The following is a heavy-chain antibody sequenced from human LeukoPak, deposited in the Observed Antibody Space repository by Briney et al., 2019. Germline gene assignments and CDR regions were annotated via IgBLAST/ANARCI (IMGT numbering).Heavy chain of an antibody. CDR3: ARDEYYYDSSGYYPGYFQH. CDR2: IIPIFGTA. CDR1: GGTFSSYA. Sequence: ASVKVSCKASGGTFSSYAISWVRQPPGQGLEWMGGIIPIFGTANYAQKFQGRVTITADESTSTAYMELSSLRSEDTAAYYCARDEYYYDSSGYYPGYFQHWGQGTLVTVSS. D-gene: IGHD3-22*01. V-gene: IGHV1-69*13. J-gene: IGHJ1*01.